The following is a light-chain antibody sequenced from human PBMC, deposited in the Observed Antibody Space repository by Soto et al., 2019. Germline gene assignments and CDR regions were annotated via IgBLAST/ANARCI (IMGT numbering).Light chain of an antibody. CDR3: SSYTSSSTL. Sequence: QSALTQPASVSGSPGQSIIISCIGTSSDVGSYNYVSWYQQHPGKAPKLMIYEVSDRPSGISSRFSGSKSGNTASLTISGLQTEDEADYYCSSYTSSSTLFGTGTKLTVL. J-gene: IGLJ1*01. CDR2: EVS. V-gene: IGLV2-14*01. CDR1: SSDVGSYNY.